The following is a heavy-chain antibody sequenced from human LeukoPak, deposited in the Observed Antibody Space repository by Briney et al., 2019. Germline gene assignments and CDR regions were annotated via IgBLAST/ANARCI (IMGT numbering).Heavy chain of an antibody. Sequence: PGGSLRLSCAASGFTFSNAWMSWVRQAPGEGLKWVGLIKSKTDGGTTDYAAPVKGRFTISRDDSKNTLYLQMNSLKTEDTAVYYCTTDPQQWLVPLDYWGQGTLVTVSS. CDR3: TTDPQQWLVPLDY. CDR1: GFTFSNAW. J-gene: IGHJ4*02. V-gene: IGHV3-15*01. CDR2: IKSKTDGGTT. D-gene: IGHD6-19*01.